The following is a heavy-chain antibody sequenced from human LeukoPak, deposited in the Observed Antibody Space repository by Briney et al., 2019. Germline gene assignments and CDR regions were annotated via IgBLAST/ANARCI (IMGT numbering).Heavy chain of an antibody. D-gene: IGHD1-7*01. Sequence: SETLSLTCTVSGGSISSYYWSWIRQPPGKGLEWIGYIYYSGSTNYNPSLKSRVTISVDTSKNQFSLKLSSVTAADTAVYYCARGGGTRSMDVWGQGTTVTVSS. CDR2: IYYSGST. CDR1: GGSISSYY. J-gene: IGHJ6*02. V-gene: IGHV4-59*12. CDR3: ARGGGTRSMDV.